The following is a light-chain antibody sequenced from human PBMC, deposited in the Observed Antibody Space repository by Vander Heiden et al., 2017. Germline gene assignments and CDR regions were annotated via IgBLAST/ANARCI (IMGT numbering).Light chain of an antibody. CDR2: TDN. CDR1: SSNIGSNS. V-gene: IGLV1-47*01. J-gene: IGLJ2*01. Sequence: SVLTQPPSASVPAGPRGPISCSGSSSNIGSNSVYWYQQVPGTAPKLLTYTDNQRPSGVPDRFSGSKSGTSASLAISGLRSEDEADYYCASWDDNLGGPIFGGGTRLTVL. CDR3: ASWDDNLGGPI.